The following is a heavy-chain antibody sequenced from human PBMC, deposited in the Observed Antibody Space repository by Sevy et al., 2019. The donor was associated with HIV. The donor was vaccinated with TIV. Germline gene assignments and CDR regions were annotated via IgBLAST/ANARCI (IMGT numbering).Heavy chain of an antibody. V-gene: IGHV4-30-2*01. Sequence: SETLSLTCAVSGGSISSGGYSWSWIRQPPGKGLEWIGYIYHSGRTYYNPSLKSRVTISVDRSKNQFSLKLSSVTAADTAVYYCARGGAAAAGNYYYMDVWGKGTTVTVSS. CDR1: GGSISSGGYS. CDR3: ARGGAAAAGNYYYMDV. D-gene: IGHD6-13*01. CDR2: IYHSGRT. J-gene: IGHJ6*03.